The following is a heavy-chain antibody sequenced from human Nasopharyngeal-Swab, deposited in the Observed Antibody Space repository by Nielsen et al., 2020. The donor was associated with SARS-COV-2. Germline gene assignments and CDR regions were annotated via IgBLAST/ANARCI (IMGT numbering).Heavy chain of an antibody. CDR3: ARAPVGATTGVDY. CDR2: IIPIFGTA. D-gene: IGHD1-26*01. CDR1: GGTFSSYA. V-gene: IGHV1-69*13. J-gene: IGHJ4*02. Sequence: SVKVSCKASGGTFSSYAISWVRQAPGQGLEWMGGIIPIFGTANYAQKFQGGVTITADESTSTAYMELSSLRSEDTAVYYCARAPVGATTGVDYWGQGTLVTVSS.